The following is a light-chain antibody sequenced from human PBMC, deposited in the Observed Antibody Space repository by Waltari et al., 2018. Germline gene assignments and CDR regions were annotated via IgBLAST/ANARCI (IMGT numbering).Light chain of an antibody. CDR1: QSLVHSDGNTY. Sequence: DVVMTQTPLSSPVTLGQPASISCESSQSLVHSDGNTYFSRLHQRPGQAPRLLIYKISNRLSGVPERFSGSGAGTHFTLRISRVEADDVGVYYCMQATVKPWTFGQGTKVEVK. CDR3: MQATVKPWT. V-gene: IGKV2-24*01. J-gene: IGKJ1*01. CDR2: KIS.